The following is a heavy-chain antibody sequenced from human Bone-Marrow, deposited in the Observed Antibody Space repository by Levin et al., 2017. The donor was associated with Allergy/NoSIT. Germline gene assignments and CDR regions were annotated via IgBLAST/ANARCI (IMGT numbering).Heavy chain of an antibody. CDR1: GFTFSSYG. Sequence: QPGGSLRLSCAASGFTFSSYGMHWVRQAPGKGLEWVAVMSSDGSKTYYADSVRGRFTISRDNSKNRLYLQMNSLRVEDTAVFYCVKDRIAGGSSSSSGYYYYGMDVWGQGTTVTVSS. CDR3: VKDRIAGGSSSSSGYYYYGMDV. CDR2: MSSDGSKT. V-gene: IGHV3-30*18. D-gene: IGHD6-6*01. J-gene: IGHJ6*02.